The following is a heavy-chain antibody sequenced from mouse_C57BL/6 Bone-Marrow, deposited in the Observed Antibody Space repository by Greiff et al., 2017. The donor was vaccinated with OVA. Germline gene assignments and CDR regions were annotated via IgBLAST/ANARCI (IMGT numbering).Heavy chain of an antibody. CDR2: INYDGSST. J-gene: IGHJ2*01. D-gene: IGHD1-1*01. V-gene: IGHV5-16*01. CDR1: GFTFSDYY. Sequence: EVKLVESEGGLVQPGSSMKLSCTASGFTFSDYYMAWVRQVPEKGLEWVANINYDGSSTYYLDSLKSRFIISSDNAKNILYLQMSSLKYDDTATYYWSRGCYYYDYWGQGTTLTVSS. CDR3: SRGCYYYDY.